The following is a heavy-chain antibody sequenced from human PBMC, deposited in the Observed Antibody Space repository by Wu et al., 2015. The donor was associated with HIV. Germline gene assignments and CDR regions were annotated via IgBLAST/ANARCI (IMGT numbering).Heavy chain of an antibody. CDR1: GYTFTGYY. Sequence: QVQLVQSGAEVRKPGASVKVSCTASGYTFTGYYMHWVRQAPGRGPEWMGWINPASGSTIYAEKFEGRVIVTRDTSINTAYMELSSLRSDDTAVYYCATERTVAITHFDSWDQGTLVTVSS. CDR3: ATERTVAITHFDS. J-gene: IGHJ4*02. CDR2: INPASGST. V-gene: IGHV1-2*02. D-gene: IGHD3-22*01.